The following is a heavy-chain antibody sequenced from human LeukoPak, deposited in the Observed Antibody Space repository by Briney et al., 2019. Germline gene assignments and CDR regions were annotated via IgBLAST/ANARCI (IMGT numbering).Heavy chain of an antibody. J-gene: IGHJ4*02. D-gene: IGHD3-9*01. Sequence: GGSLRLSCAASGFTFSSYSMNWVRQAPGKGLEWVSSISSSSSYIYYADSVKGRFTVSRDNAKNSLYLQMNSLRAEDTAVYYCARDADYDILTGNDYWGQGTLVTVSS. CDR3: ARDADYDILTGNDY. CDR2: ISSSSSYI. CDR1: GFTFSSYS. V-gene: IGHV3-21*01.